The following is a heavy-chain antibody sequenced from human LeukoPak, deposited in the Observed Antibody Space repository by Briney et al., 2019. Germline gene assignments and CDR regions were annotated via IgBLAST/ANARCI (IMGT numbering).Heavy chain of an antibody. D-gene: IGHD6-19*01. V-gene: IGHV1-69*13. Sequence: SVTVSCKASGGTFGSYAISWVRQAPGQGLEWMGGIIPIFGTANYAQKFQGRVTITADESTSTAYMELSSLRSEDTAVYYCARARTVAGYYYYGMDVWGQGTTVTVSS. CDR3: ARARTVAGYYYYGMDV. CDR2: IIPIFGTA. CDR1: GGTFGSYA. J-gene: IGHJ6*02.